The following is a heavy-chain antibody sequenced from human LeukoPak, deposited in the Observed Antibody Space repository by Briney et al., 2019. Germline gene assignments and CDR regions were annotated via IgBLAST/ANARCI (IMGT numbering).Heavy chain of an antibody. CDR1: GYTFTSYG. Sequence: ASVKVSCKASGYTFTSYGISWVRQAPGQGLEWMGWISAYNGNTNYAQKLQGRVTMTTDTSTSTAYMELRSLRSDDTAVYYCAREGPDILTGYYGNYWGQGTLVTASS. CDR2: ISAYNGNT. V-gene: IGHV1-18*01. D-gene: IGHD3-9*01. CDR3: AREGPDILTGYYGNY. J-gene: IGHJ4*02.